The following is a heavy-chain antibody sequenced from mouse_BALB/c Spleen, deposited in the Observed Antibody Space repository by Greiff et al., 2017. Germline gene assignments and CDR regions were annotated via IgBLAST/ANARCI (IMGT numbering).Heavy chain of an antibody. CDR1: GYTFTSYV. V-gene: IGHV1-14*01. J-gene: IGHJ1*01. CDR3: ARQGNNWYFDV. D-gene: IGHD2-1*01. Sequence: VQLQQSGPELVKPGASVKMSCKASGYTFTSYVMHWVKQKPGQGLEWFGYINPYNDGTKYNEKFKGKATLTSDKSSSTAYMELSSLTSEDSAVYYCARQGNNWYFDVWGAGTTVTVSS. CDR2: INPYNDGT.